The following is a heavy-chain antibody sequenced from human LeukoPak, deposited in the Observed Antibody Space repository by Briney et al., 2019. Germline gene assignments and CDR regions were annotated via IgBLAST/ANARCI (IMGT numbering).Heavy chain of an antibody. CDR2: ISYDGSNK. CDR3: ARDASGYCSGGSCPFDP. J-gene: IGHJ5*02. V-gene: IGHV3-33*08. CDR1: GFTFSSYG. Sequence: PGGSLRLSCAASGFTFSSYGMHWVRQAPGKGLEWVAVISYDGSNKYYADSVKGRFTISRDNAKNSLYLQMNSLRAEDTAVYYCARDASGYCSGGSCPFDPWGQGTLVTVSS. D-gene: IGHD2-15*01.